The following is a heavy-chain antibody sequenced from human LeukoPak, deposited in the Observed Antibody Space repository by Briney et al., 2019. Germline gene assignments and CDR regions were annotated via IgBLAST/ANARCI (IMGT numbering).Heavy chain of an antibody. V-gene: IGHV3-21*01. CDR3: ATGYCSGGSCFNWFDP. Sequence: GGSLRLSCAASGFSFSTSNMVWVRQSPGKGLEWVSSITSRSDYIYYADSLKGRFTVSRDNAKNSLYLQMSSLTAEDTAVYYCATGYCSGGSCFNWFDPWGQGTLVTVSS. J-gene: IGHJ5*02. D-gene: IGHD2-15*01. CDR1: GFSFSTSN. CDR2: ITSRSDYI.